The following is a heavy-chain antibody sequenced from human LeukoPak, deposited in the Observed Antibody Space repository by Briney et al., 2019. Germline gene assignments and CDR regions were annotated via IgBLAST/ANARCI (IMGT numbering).Heavy chain of an antibody. D-gene: IGHD6-13*01. CDR3: AKQRGSSWYRDNFDY. V-gene: IGHV3-23*01. CDR1: GFTFGSYA. J-gene: IGHJ4*02. Sequence: HPGGSLRLSCAASGFTFGSYAMSWVRQAPGKGLEWVSTISGGGGSTYYADSVKGRFTVSRDNSKNTLSLQMNSLRAEDTAVYFCAKQRGSSWYRDNFDYWGQGTLVTVSS. CDR2: ISGGGGST.